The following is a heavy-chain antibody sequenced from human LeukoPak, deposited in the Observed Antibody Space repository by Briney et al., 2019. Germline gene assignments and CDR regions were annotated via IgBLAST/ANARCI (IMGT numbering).Heavy chain of an antibody. CDR2: IIWDSGSI. Sequence: PGGSLRLSCAASGFTFDDYAMHCVRPAPRKGLGWVSGIIWDSGSIGYAESGKGRFTVSRDNAKNSLYLQMNSLRAEDMALYYCAKGSSGWYYYFDYWGQGTLVTVSS. D-gene: IGHD6-19*01. J-gene: IGHJ4*02. V-gene: IGHV3-9*03. CDR1: GFTFDDYA. CDR3: AKGSSGWYYYFDY.